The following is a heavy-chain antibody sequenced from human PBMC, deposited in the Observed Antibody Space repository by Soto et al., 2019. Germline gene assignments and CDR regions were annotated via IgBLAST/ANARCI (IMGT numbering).Heavy chain of an antibody. J-gene: IGHJ6*02. CDR2: ISGSGGST. Sequence: GGSLRLSCAASGFTFRSYAMSWVRQAPGKGLEWVSAISGSGGSTYYADSVKGRFTISRDNSKNTLYLQMNSLRAEDTAVYYCALTGTTSGDYYYYGMDVWGQGTTVTVSS. D-gene: IGHD1-20*01. CDR3: ALTGTTSGDYYYYGMDV. V-gene: IGHV3-23*01. CDR1: GFTFRSYA.